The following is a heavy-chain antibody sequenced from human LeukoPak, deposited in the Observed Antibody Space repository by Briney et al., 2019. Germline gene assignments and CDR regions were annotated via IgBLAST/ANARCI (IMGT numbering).Heavy chain of an antibody. CDR3: ARGRYCSGGSCLDY. V-gene: IGHV4-59*01. J-gene: IGHJ4*02. Sequence: SETLSLTCTVSGGSISSYFWSWIRQPPGKGLEWVAYISNSGSTNYNPSLKSRVTISVDTSKSQFSLKLTSVTSADTAMYYCARGRYCSGGSCLDYWGQETLVTVSS. CDR2: ISNSGST. CDR1: GGSISSYF. D-gene: IGHD2-15*01.